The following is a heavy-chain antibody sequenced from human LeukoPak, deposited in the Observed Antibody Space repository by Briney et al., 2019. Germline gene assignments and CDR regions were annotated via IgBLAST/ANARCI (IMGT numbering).Heavy chain of an antibody. CDR1: GGSISSSSYY. V-gene: IGHV4-39*01. CDR3: ARLTGENDAFDI. D-gene: IGHD3-16*01. J-gene: IGHJ3*02. CDR2: IYYSGST. Sequence: SWETLSLTCTVSGGSISSSSYYWGWIRQPPGKGLEWIGSIYYSGSTYYNPSLKSRVTISVDTSKNQFSLKLSSVTAADTAVYYCARLTGENDAFDIWGQGTMVTVSS.